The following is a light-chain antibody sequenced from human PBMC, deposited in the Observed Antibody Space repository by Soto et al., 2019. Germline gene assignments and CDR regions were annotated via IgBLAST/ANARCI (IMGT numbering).Light chain of an antibody. CDR2: EAS. V-gene: IGLV2-23*01. Sequence: QSVLTQPASVSGSPGQSITISCTGTRSDVGTYNFVSWYQQLPGKAPTLIIYEASKRPSGVSSRFSASKSGTMASLTISGLQAEDEADYYCSSYAGGSILLFGGGTKLTVL. CDR3: SSYAGGSILL. CDR1: RSDVGTYNF. J-gene: IGLJ2*01.